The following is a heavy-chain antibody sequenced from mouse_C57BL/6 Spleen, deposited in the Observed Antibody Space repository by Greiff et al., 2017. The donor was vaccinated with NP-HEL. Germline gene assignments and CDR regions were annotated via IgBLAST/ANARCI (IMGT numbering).Heavy chain of an antibody. J-gene: IGHJ1*03. CDR2: IYPGDGDT. CDR1: GYAFSSSW. CDR3: AGGGYLTRYWYFDV. V-gene: IGHV1-82*01. Sequence: QVQLQQSGPELVKPGASVKISCKASGYAFSSSWMNWVKQRPGKGLEWIGRIYPGDGDTNYNGKFKGKATLTADKSSSTASMQLRSLTSEDLAVYFCAGGGYLTRYWYFDVWGTGTTVTVSS. D-gene: IGHD1-3*01.